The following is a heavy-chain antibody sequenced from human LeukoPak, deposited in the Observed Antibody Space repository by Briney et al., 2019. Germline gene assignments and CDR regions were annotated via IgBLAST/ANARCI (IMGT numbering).Heavy chain of an antibody. CDR3: VRKGYSSCWSLSGSDY. D-gene: IGHD6-13*01. J-gene: IGHJ4*02. V-gene: IGHV5-51*01. CDR1: AHIFTSYW. CDR2: VYPVHSDT. Sequence: GESLNISCQGLAHIFTSYWIGWVGQMPGKGLEWMGIVYPVHSDTRYSPSFQGQVTLSPDKSTSTAYLQWSSLKASDTAMYYSVRKGYSSCWSLSGSDYWGQGTLVPVFS.